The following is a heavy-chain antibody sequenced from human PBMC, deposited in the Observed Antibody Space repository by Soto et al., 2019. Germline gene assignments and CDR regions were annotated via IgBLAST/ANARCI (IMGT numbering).Heavy chain of an antibody. CDR2: ISGRGENT. CDR3: AKYRGTGDYGVNAVDI. Sequence: EVQLLESGGGLVQPGGSLRLSCAASGFTFSVFAMSWVRQAPGKGLELVSTISGRGENTYYADSVKGRFTISRDNSKNTLNLQMNSPRGEDTAVYYCAKYRGTGDYGVNAVDIGGQGTMVTVAS. J-gene: IGHJ3*02. D-gene: IGHD7-27*01. CDR1: GFTFSVFA. V-gene: IGHV3-23*01.